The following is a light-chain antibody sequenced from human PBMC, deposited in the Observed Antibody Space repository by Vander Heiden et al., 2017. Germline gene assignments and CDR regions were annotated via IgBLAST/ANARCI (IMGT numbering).Light chain of an antibody. J-gene: IGKJ1*01. CDR3: QQYDKSWT. V-gene: IGKV1-5*03. CDR2: KAS. CDR1: QNIDLW. Sequence: DVRLTQSPSPLSASVGDRLTISCRANQNIDLWLAWYQQRPGNAPQLMIYKASTLQSGVPSRISGRGCGTEFSLTISNLQPEDSAIYYRQQYDKSWTFGPGTRVQVK.